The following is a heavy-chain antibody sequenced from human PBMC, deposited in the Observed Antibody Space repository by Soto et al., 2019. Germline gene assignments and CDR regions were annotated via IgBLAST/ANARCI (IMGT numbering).Heavy chain of an antibody. CDR2: IYYSGST. J-gene: IGHJ3*02. Sequence: QLQLQESGPGLVKPSETLSLTCTVSGGSISSSSYYWGWIRQPPGKGLEWIGSIYYSGSTYYNPSLKSRVTISVDTSKNQFSLKLISVTAADTAVYYCARRGVMGYCSSTSCYASAFDIWGQGTMVTVSS. D-gene: IGHD2-2*01. V-gene: IGHV4-39*01. CDR1: GGSISSSSYY. CDR3: ARRGVMGYCSSTSCYASAFDI.